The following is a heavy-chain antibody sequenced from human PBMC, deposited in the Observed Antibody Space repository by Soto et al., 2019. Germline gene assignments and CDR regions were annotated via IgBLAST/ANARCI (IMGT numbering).Heavy chain of an antibody. CDR3: ARVSYDFWSDPNYFDY. CDR2: IYYSGST. D-gene: IGHD3-3*01. CDR1: GGSISSYY. J-gene: IGHJ4*02. Sequence: SETLSLTCTVSGGSISSYYWSWIRQPPGKGLEWIGYIYYSGSTNYNPSLKSRVTISVDTSKNPFSLKLSSVTAADTAVYYCARVSYDFWSDPNYFDYWGQGTLVTVSS. V-gene: IGHV4-59*01.